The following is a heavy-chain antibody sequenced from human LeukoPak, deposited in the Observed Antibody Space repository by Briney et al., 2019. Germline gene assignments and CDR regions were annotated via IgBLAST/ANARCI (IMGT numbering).Heavy chain of an antibody. CDR2: ISAYNGNT. CDR3: ARVTMVRGEDDY. Sequence: ASVKVSCKASGYTFTSYGISWVRQAPGQGLEWMGCISAYNGNTNYAQKLQGRVTMTTDTSTSTAYMELRSLRSDDTAVYYCARVTMVRGEDDYWGQGTLVTVSS. V-gene: IGHV1-18*01. D-gene: IGHD3-10*01. J-gene: IGHJ4*02. CDR1: GYTFTSYG.